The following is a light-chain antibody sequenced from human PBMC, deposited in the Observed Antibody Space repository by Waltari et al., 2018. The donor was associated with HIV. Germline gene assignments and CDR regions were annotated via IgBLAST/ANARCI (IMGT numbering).Light chain of an antibody. Sequence: QSVLTQPPSVSGVPGQRVTISCTGSSSNIGAGYDVNWYQQLPGTAPKLLIYNNSNRPSGVPDRFSGSKSGTSASLAITGLQAEDEADYYCQSYDSSLSGSDVFGTGTKVTVL. CDR1: SSNIGAGYD. CDR2: NNS. CDR3: QSYDSSLSGSDV. J-gene: IGLJ1*01. V-gene: IGLV1-40*01.